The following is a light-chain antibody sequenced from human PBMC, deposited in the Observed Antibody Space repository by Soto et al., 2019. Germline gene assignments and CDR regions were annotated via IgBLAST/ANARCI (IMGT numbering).Light chain of an antibody. V-gene: IGKV1-39*01. CDR1: QTISTY. CDR2: DAS. CDR3: QQTYATPIT. Sequence: ASQTISTYLNWYQQKPGKAPRLLIYDASTLQSGVPSRFSGSESGTDFTLTITSLQPEDCATYYCQQTYATPITFGQGTRLEN. J-gene: IGKJ5*01.